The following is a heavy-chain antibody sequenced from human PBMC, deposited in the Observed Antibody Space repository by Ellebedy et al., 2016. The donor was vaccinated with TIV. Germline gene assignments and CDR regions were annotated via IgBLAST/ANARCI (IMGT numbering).Heavy chain of an antibody. V-gene: IGHV3-23*01. CDR2: ISGSGGST. D-gene: IGHD2-15*01. CDR1: GFTFSSYA. Sequence: GESLKISCAASGFTFSSYAMSWVRQAPGTGLEWVSGISGSGGSTYRADSVKGRFTISRDNSKNTAYLQMNSLRAEDTAVYYCAKAGSSYCSGGSCYSLAWGQGTLVTVSS. CDR3: AKAGSSYCSGGSCYSLA. J-gene: IGHJ5*02.